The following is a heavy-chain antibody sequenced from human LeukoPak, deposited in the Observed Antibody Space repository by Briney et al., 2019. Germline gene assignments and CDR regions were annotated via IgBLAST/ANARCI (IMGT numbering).Heavy chain of an antibody. CDR3: ARGRSGTHLLAEFDY. CDR1: GYTLTRYD. D-gene: IGHD1-26*01. V-gene: IGHV1-8*03. Sequence: ASVKVSCKASGYTLTRYDIHWVRQANGRGLEWMGWINPNSGSTGYSQKFRGRVTFTTDTSISAAYLELSSLKSEDTALYYCARGRSGTHLLAEFDYWGQGTLVIASS. J-gene: IGHJ4*02. CDR2: INPNSGST.